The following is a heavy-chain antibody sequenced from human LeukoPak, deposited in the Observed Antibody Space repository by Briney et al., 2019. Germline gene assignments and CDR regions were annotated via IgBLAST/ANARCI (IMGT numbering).Heavy chain of an antibody. J-gene: IGHJ4*02. CDR3: ARDRETWHGLRYFDY. Sequence: ASVKVSCKASGYTFTSYGISWVGQAPGQGLEWMGWISAYNGNTNYAQKLQRRVTMTTDTSTSTAYMELRSLRSDDTAVYYCARDRETWHGLRYFDYWGQGTLVTVSS. CDR1: GYTFTSYG. CDR2: ISAYNGNT. V-gene: IGHV1-18*01. D-gene: IGHD1-26*01.